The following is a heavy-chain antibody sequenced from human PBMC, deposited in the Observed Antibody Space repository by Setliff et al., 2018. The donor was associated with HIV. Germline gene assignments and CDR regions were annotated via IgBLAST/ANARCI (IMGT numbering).Heavy chain of an antibody. CDR3: ARGRLRAVTAMIKKRASYTWFDP. J-gene: IGHJ5*02. V-gene: IGHV4-39*07. Sequence: PSETLSLTCNVSGDSITRSRYWWGWIRQSPGKGLQWLADISHRGDLAYRESLKSRVTISVDRSKNQVSLKLISVTAADTAMYYCARGRLRAVTAMIKKRASYTWFDPWGQGTLVTVSS. CDR1: GDSITRSRYW. CDR2: ISHRGDL. D-gene: IGHD5-18*01.